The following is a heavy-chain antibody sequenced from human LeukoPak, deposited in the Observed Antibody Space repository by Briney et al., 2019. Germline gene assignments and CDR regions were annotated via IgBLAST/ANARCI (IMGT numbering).Heavy chain of an antibody. CDR3: ARITGATLFGY. J-gene: IGHJ4*02. D-gene: IGHD7-27*01. Sequence: GGSLRLSCAASGFSFSNYAMNWVRQAPGEGLEWVSSITKNSDSTYYADSVRGRFSISRDNSKNTLYLQMNSLRADDTAIYYCARITGATLFGYWGQGTLVTVSS. CDR1: GFSFSNYA. V-gene: IGHV3-23*01. CDR2: ITKNSDST.